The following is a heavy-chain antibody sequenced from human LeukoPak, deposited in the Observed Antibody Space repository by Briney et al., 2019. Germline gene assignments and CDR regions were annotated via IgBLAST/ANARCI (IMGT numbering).Heavy chain of an antibody. CDR3: ARDVDIVVLGITYGYYFDY. Sequence: SETLSLTCTVSGGSISSYYWSWIRQPAGKGLEWIGRIYTSGSTNYNPSLKSRVTISVDKSENQFSLKLSSVTAADTAVYYCARDVDIVVLGITYGYYFDYWGQGTLVTVSS. CDR2: IYTSGST. V-gene: IGHV4-4*07. CDR1: GGSISSYY. D-gene: IGHD2-2*03. J-gene: IGHJ4*02.